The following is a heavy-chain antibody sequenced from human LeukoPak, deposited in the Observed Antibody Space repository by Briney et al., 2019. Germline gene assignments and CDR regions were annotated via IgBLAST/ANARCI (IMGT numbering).Heavy chain of an antibody. CDR2: ISSSSSSTI. J-gene: IGHJ4*02. V-gene: IGHV3-48*01. CDR3: ARDGAVVVPAAMPALGY. D-gene: IGHD2-2*01. CDR1: GFTFSSYS. Sequence: GGSLRLSCAASGFTFSSYSMNWVRQAPGKGLEWVSYISSSSSSTIYYADSVKGRFTISRDNAKNSLYLQMSSLRAEDTAVYYCARDGAVVVPAAMPALGYWGQGTLVTVSS.